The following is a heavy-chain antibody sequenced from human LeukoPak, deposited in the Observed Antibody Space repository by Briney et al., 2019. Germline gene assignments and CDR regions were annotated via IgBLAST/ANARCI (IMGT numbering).Heavy chain of an antibody. D-gene: IGHD2-15*01. J-gene: IGHJ4*02. V-gene: IGHV1-46*01. CDR1: GYTFTNYD. CDR2: INPSGGST. CDR3: ARAGGYCGRISCPYYFDY. Sequence: ASVKVSCKTSGYTFTNYDINWVRQATGQGLEWMGIINPSGGSTSYAQKFQGRVTMTRDMSTSTVYMELSSLRSEDTAVYYCARAGGYCGRISCPYYFDYWGQGSLVAVSS.